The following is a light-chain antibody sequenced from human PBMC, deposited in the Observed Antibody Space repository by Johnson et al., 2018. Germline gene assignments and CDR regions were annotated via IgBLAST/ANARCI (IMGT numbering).Light chain of an antibody. CDR1: SSNIGNNY. V-gene: IGLV1-51*02. CDR2: ENN. J-gene: IGLJ1*01. Sequence: QSVLTQPPSVSAAPGQKVTISCSGSSSNIGNNYVSWYQQLPGTAPKLLIYENNKRPSGIPDRFSGPKSGTSATLGITGLQTGDEADYYCGTWASSLSAGNFFGTGTTVTVL. CDR3: GTWASSLSAGNF.